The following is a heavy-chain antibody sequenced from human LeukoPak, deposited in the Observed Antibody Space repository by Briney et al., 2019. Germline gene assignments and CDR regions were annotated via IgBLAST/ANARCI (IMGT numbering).Heavy chain of an antibody. CDR3: ARRYYYGSGSYYNPRQNNWFDP. J-gene: IGHJ5*02. Sequence: PSETLSLTCAVYGGSFSGYYWSWIRRPPGKGLEWIGEINHSGSTNCNPSLKSRVTISVDTSKNQFSLKLSSVTAADTAVYYCARRYYYGSGSYYNPRQNNWFDPWGQGTLVTVSS. D-gene: IGHD3-10*01. CDR2: INHSGST. CDR1: GGSFSGYY. V-gene: IGHV4-34*01.